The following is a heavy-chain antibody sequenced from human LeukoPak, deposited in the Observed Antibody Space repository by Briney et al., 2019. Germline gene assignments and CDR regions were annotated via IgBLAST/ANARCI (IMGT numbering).Heavy chain of an antibody. D-gene: IGHD3-10*01. V-gene: IGHV3-33*08. J-gene: IGHJ4*02. Sequence: SGGSLRLSCAASGFTVSSNYMSWVRQAPGKGLEWVAVIWYDGSNKYYADSVKGRFTISRDNSKNTLYLQMNSLRAEDTAVYYCAGNYGPYYFDYWGQGTLVTVSS. CDR3: AGNYGPYYFDY. CDR2: IWYDGSNK. CDR1: GFTVSSNY.